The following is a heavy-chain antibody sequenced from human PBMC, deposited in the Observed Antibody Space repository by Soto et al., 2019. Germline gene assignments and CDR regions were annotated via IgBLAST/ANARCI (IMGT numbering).Heavy chain of an antibody. CDR1: GVSISSSSYY. CDR2: IYYSGST. Sequence: ETLSLSCTVSGVSISSSSYYWGWIRQPPGKGLEWIGSIYYSGSTYYNPSLKSRVTISVDTSKNQFSLKLSSVTAADTAVYYCATHVSGSYHYYYGMDVWGQGTTVTVYS. D-gene: IGHD1-26*01. CDR3: ATHVSGSYHYYYGMDV. V-gene: IGHV4-39*01. J-gene: IGHJ6*02.